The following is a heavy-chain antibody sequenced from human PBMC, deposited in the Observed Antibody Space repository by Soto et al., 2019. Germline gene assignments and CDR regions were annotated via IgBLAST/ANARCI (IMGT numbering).Heavy chain of an antibody. CDR1: GGTFSSYA. Sequence: QVQLVQSGAEVKKPGSSVKVSCKASGGTFSSYAISWVRQAPGQGLEWMGGIIPIFGTANYAQQFQGRVTMTADQSTSTAYMELSRLSSEDTAVYYCATRGGEMATISYFDYWGQGTLVTVSS. CDR2: IIPIFGTA. CDR3: ATRGGEMATISYFDY. V-gene: IGHV1-69*01. J-gene: IGHJ4*02. D-gene: IGHD5-12*01.